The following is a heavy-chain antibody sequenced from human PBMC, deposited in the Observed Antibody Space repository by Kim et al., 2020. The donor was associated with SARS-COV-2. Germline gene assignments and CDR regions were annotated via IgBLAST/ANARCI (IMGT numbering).Heavy chain of an antibody. D-gene: IGHD1-1*01. J-gene: IGHJ4*02. V-gene: IGHV3-43*01. CDR3: AKAPRNGDGPPPDY. Sequence: ADSVKGRFTISRDNSKNSLYLQMNSLRTEDTALYYCAKAPRNGDGPPPDYWGQGTLVTVSS.